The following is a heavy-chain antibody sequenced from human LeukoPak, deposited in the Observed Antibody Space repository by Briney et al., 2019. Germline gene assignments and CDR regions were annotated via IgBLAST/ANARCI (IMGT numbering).Heavy chain of an antibody. D-gene: IGHD1-7*01. V-gene: IGHV4-59*01. CDR2: IYYRGST. CDR1: GGSINYYY. Sequence: SETLSLTCTVSGGSINYYYWSWLRQPPGQGLEWIGYIYYRGSTNYNPSLNSRVTISVDTSKNQFSLKLTSVTAADTAVYYCARTTGNYGYYFDYWGQGTLVTVSS. CDR3: ARTTGNYGYYFDY. J-gene: IGHJ4*02.